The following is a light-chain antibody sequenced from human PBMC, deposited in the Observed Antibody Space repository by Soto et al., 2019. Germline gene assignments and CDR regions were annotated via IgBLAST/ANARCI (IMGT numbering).Light chain of an antibody. V-gene: IGKV3-15*01. CDR3: QQYVNWPRT. CDR1: QSVSSN. J-gene: IGKJ1*01. Sequence: EIVMTQSPATLSVSPGERATLSCGASQSVSSNLAWYQKKPGQAPRLLIYDASTRATGIPARFSGSGSGTEFTLTISSLQSEDFAAYYCQQYVNWPRTFGQGTKVEI. CDR2: DAS.